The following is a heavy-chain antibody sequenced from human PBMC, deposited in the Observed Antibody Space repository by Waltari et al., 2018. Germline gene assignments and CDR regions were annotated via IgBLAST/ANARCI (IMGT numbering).Heavy chain of an antibody. CDR1: GFKVSRNY. CDR2: IYSDGRT. Sequence: EMQLVESGGGLIQPGGSRRLSCAALGFKVSRNYMSWVRQAPGEGLEWVSIIYSDGRTYYADSVKGRFTISRDNSKNTLYLQMNSLRAEDTAIYYCAREVYRSGGHWGQGTLVTVSS. V-gene: IGHV3-53*01. CDR3: AREVYRSGGH. J-gene: IGHJ4*02. D-gene: IGHD6-19*01.